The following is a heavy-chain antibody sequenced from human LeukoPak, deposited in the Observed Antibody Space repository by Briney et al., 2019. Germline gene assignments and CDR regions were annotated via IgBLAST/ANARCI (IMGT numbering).Heavy chain of an antibody. J-gene: IGHJ3*02. D-gene: IGHD6-13*01. CDR1: GFTFSNYA. V-gene: IGHV3-9*01. Sequence: GGSLRLSCAASGFTFSNYAMHWVRQAPGKGLEWVSGISWNSGSIGYADSVKGRFTISRDNAKNSLYLQMNSLRAEDTALYYCAKDLAAATLGAFDIWGQGTMVTVSS. CDR3: AKDLAAATLGAFDI. CDR2: ISWNSGSI.